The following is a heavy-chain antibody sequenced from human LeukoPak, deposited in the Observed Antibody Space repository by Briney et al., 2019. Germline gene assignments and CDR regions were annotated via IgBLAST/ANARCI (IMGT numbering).Heavy chain of an antibody. J-gene: IGHJ4*02. Sequence: GGSLRLSCAASGFNFGRNSMHWARQVPGKGLEWLSFINGDGNTYYAASVNGRFTVSRDNSKNSLYLQMSSLRPEDTALYYCAKDIGGGLLEYWGQGTLVTVSS. CDR1: GFNFGRNS. V-gene: IGHV3-43*02. D-gene: IGHD2-15*01. CDR2: INGDGNT. CDR3: AKDIGGGLLEY.